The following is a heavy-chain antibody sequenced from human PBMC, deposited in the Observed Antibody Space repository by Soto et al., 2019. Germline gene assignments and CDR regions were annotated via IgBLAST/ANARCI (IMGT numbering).Heavy chain of an antibody. V-gene: IGHV4-30-2*01. CDR3: AVTYYNFWSGYRPTYYMDV. Sequence: SETLSLTCAVSGGSISSGGYSWSWIRQPPGKGLEWIGYIYHSGSTNYNPSLKSRLTISIDTSKNQFSLKLSSVTAADTAVYYCAVTYYNFWSGYRPTYYMDVWDKGATVTVSS. CDR2: IYHSGST. J-gene: IGHJ6*03. CDR1: GGSISSGGYS. D-gene: IGHD3-3*01.